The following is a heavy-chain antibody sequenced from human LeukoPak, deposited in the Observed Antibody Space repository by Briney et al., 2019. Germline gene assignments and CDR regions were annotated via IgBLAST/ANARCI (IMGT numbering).Heavy chain of an antibody. Sequence: PGGSLRLSCAASGFSVSDNYMSWVRQAPGKGLEWVSLLFSGGSTHYAGSVKGRFTISRDKSDNKLSLQMNSLRAEDTAVYYCARGKSGSHSRPFDYWGQGTLVTVSS. CDR2: LFSGGST. J-gene: IGHJ4*02. D-gene: IGHD1-26*01. CDR1: GFSVSDNY. V-gene: IGHV3-66*01. CDR3: ARGKSGSHSRPFDY.